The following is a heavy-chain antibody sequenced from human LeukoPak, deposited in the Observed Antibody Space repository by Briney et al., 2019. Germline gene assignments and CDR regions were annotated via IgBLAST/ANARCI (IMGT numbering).Heavy chain of an antibody. J-gene: IGHJ1*01. CDR1: GFTFDDYA. CDR3: AKDLDSSGYFFQH. Sequence: GGSLRLSCAASGFTFDDYAMHWVRQAPGKGLEWVSLISGDGGSTYYADSVKGRFTISRDNSKNSLYLQMNSLRTGDTALYYCAKDLDSSGYFFQHWGQGTLVTVSS. D-gene: IGHD6-19*01. V-gene: IGHV3-43*02. CDR2: ISGDGGST.